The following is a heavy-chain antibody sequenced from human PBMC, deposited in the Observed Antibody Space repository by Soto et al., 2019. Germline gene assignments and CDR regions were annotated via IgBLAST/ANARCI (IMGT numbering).Heavy chain of an antibody. Sequence: QVQLQESGPGLVKPSQTLSLTCTVSGGSISSGGYYWSWIRQHPGKGLEWIGYIYYSGSTYYNPSLKSRVTISVDPSKNQFSLKLSSVTAADTAVYYCARGGALSWGEENWFDPWGQGTLVTVSS. J-gene: IGHJ5*02. D-gene: IGHD1-26*01. CDR3: ARGGALSWGEENWFDP. CDR1: GGSISSGGYY. CDR2: IYYSGST. V-gene: IGHV4-31*03.